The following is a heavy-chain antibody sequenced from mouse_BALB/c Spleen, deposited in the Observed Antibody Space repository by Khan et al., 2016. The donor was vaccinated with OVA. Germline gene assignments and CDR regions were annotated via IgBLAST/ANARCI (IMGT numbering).Heavy chain of an antibody. J-gene: IGHJ4*01. V-gene: IGHV3-2*02. D-gene: IGHD1-1*01. Sequence: EVQLQESGPGLVKPSQSLSLTCTVTGYSITSNYAWNWIRQFPGNKLEWMGYISYSGRTSYIPSLKSRISITRDTPKNQFFLQLNSVTTEDTATYYFARGNYYGYAMDYWGQGTSVTVSS. CDR3: ARGNYYGYAMDY. CDR2: ISYSGRT. CDR1: GYSITSNYA.